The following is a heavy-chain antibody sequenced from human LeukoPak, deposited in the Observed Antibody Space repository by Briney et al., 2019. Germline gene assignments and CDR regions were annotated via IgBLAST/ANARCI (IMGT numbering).Heavy chain of an antibody. V-gene: IGHV4-61*01. J-gene: IGHJ4*02. CDR2: VSYSGST. CDR1: GGSVSSGGSVSSGRYY. Sequence: PSETLSLTCTVSGGSVSSGGSVSSGRYYWSWIRQPPGKGLEWIGYVSYSGSTNYNPSLHSRVTISIDTSKNQFSLKLSSVTAADTVVYFCARDSFYSGSDYWGQGTLVTVSS. CDR3: ARDSFYSGSDY. D-gene: IGHD1-26*01.